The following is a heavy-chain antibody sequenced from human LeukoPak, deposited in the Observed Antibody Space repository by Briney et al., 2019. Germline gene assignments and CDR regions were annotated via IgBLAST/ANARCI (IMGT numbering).Heavy chain of an antibody. CDR1: GFTFSSYE. CDR2: ISSSGSTI. J-gene: IGHJ4*02. V-gene: IGHV3-48*03. Sequence: GGSLRLSCAASGFTFSSYEMDWVRQAPGKGLEWVSYISSSGSTIYYADSVRGRFTISRDNAKNSLYMQMNSLRAEDTAVYYCARGPVSTGHLFDHWGLGTLVTVSS. CDR3: ARGPVSTGHLFDH. D-gene: IGHD1-1*01.